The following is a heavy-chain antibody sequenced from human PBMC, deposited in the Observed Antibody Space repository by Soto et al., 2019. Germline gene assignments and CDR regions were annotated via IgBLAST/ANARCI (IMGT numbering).Heavy chain of an antibody. CDR1: GDNFGSYG. D-gene: IGHD6-19*01. Sequence: QVQLVQSGAEVKKPGSSVKLSCKASGDNFGSYGLSWMRQAPGQGLEWMGRITPILGEANSAQKFQDRVTITADRFTNIAYMEMSSLRSEDTAVYYCAREFIEVAVFESWGQGTLVTVSS. CDR2: ITPILGEA. V-gene: IGHV1-69*04. J-gene: IGHJ4*02. CDR3: AREFIEVAVFES.